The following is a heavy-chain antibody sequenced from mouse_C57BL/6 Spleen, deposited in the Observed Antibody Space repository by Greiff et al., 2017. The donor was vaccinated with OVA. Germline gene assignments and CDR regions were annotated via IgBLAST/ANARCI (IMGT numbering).Heavy chain of an antibody. Sequence: EVKVEESGGGLVQPGGSLKLSCVASGFTFSNYWMNWVRQSPEKGLEWVAQIRLKSDNYATHYAESVKGRFTISRDDSKSSVYLQMNNLRAEDTGIYYCTGRGLDYWGQGTTLTVSS. V-gene: IGHV6-3*01. J-gene: IGHJ2*01. CDR2: IRLKSDNYAT. CDR1: GFTFSNYW. D-gene: IGHD3-3*01. CDR3: TGRGLDY.